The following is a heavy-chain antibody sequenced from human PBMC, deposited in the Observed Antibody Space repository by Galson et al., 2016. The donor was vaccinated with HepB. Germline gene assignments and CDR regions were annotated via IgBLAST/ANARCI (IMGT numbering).Heavy chain of an antibody. CDR1: GFTFDDYG. CDR3: ARGLVGSGMDV. D-gene: IGHD3-10*01. J-gene: IGHJ6*02. CDR2: INWSGDST. V-gene: IGHV3-20*01. Sequence: SLRLSCAVSGFTFDDYGMTWVRQAPGKGLEWVAGINWSGDSTAYADSVKGRFTMYRDDARHSLYLQMSSLRVEDTALYQCARGLVGSGMDVWGQGTTVTVSS.